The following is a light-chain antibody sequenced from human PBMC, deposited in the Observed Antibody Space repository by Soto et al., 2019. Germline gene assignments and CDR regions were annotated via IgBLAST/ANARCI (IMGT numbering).Light chain of an antibody. Sequence: QAVVTQEPSLTVSPGGTVTLTCGSSTGAVTSGHYPYWFQQKPGQAPRTLIYDTSNKHSWTPARFSGSLLGGKAALTLSGAQPEDEAEYYCLLSYSGARPVVFGGGTKLTFL. CDR3: LLSYSGARPVV. J-gene: IGLJ2*01. V-gene: IGLV7-46*01. CDR1: TGAVTSGHY. CDR2: DTS.